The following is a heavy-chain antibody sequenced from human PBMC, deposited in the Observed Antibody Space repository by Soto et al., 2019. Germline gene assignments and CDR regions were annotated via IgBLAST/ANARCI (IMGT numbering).Heavy chain of an antibody. CDR3: ATPGVVTARYFFHD. D-gene: IGHD2-8*01. CDR1: GFTSSSCA. Sequence: EVQLLDSGGGLVQPGGSLRLSCVASGFTSSSCAMTWVRQAPGKGLEWVASISASGGSTYYTDSVKGRFTISRDNSKNTLYLQMNSMRAEDTAVYYCATPGVVTARYFFHDWGQGTLVTVSS. CDR2: ISASGGST. V-gene: IGHV3-23*01. J-gene: IGHJ4*02.